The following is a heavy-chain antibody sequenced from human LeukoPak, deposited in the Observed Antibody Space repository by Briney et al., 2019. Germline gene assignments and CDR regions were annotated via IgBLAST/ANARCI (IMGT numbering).Heavy chain of an antibody. V-gene: IGHV3-48*04. CDR1: GFTFSTYG. CDR3: ARVQRGIAVALDY. D-gene: IGHD6-19*01. Sequence: GGSLRLSCAASGFTFSTYGMTWVRQAPGKGLEWVSYISTTGSSIYYADSVKGRFTISRDNVKNLLYLQMNSLRAEDTAVYYCARVQRGIAVALDYWGQGTLATVSS. CDR2: ISTTGSSI. J-gene: IGHJ4*02.